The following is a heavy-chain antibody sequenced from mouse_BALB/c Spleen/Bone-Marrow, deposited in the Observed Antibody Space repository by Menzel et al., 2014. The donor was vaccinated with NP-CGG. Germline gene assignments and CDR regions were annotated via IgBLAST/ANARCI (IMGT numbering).Heavy chain of an antibody. CDR2: IWGDGIT. CDR3: AREGNYFDY. J-gene: IGHJ2*01. V-gene: IGHV2-6-7*01. Sequence: QVQLQQSGPGLVAPSQSLSITCTVSGFSLTVYGVNWVRQPPRKGLEWLGMIWGDGITDYNSAFKSRLSSSKDDSKSQVFLKMNSLQTDDTAKYYCAREGNYFDYWGQGTTLTVSS. CDR1: GFSLTVYG.